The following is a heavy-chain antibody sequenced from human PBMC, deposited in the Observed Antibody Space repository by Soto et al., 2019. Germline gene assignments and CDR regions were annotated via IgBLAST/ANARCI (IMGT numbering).Heavy chain of an antibody. D-gene: IGHD3-10*01. CDR1: GDSINYYC. CDR3: ASQYGSSYYYGMDV. V-gene: IGHV4-30-4*01. CDR2: IYYSGST. J-gene: IGHJ6*02. Sequence: SETLSLTCTVSGDSINYYCWSWIRQPPGKGLEWIGYIYYSGSTYYNPSLKSRVTISVDTSKNQFSLKLSSVTAADTAVYYCASQYGSSYYYGMDVWGQGTTVTVSS.